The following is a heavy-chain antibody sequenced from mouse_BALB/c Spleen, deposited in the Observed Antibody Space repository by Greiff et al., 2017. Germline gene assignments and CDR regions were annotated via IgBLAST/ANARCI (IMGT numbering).Heavy chain of an antibody. CDR2: ISSGGGNT. V-gene: IGHV5-9*03. J-gene: IGHJ2*01. Sequence: DVMLVESGGGLVKPGGSLKLSCAASGFTFSSYTMSWVRQTPEKRLEWVATISSGGGNTYYPDSVKGRFTISRDNAKNNLYLQMSSLRSEDTALYYCARYSSDYFDYWGQGTTLTVSS. CDR1: GFTFSSYT. CDR3: ARYSSDYFDY.